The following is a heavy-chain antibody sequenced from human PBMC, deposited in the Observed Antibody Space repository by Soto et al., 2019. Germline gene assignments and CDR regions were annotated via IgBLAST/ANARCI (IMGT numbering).Heavy chain of an antibody. Sequence: GGSLRLSCAVSGLTFRNDWLSWVRQAPGKGLEWVANINQDGSERYYVDSVRGRFTISRDNVENSLYLQLNSLRPEDTAVYYCAVYGYGVSAAAYWGQGTLVTVSS. D-gene: IGHD4-17*01. J-gene: IGHJ4*02. CDR3: AVYGYGVSAAAY. CDR2: INQDGSER. V-gene: IGHV3-7*03. CDR1: GLTFRNDW.